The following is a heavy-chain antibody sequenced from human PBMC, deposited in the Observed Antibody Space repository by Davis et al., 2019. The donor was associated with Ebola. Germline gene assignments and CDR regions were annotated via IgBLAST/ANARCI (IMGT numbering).Heavy chain of an antibody. CDR3: ARGSGVTTYWYFDL. CDR1: GGSISSSSYY. D-gene: IGHD4-17*01. V-gene: IGHV4-61*02. Sequence: PSETLSLTCTVSGGSISSSSYYWGWIRQPAEKGLEWIGRIYTSGSTNYNPSLKSRVTMSVDTSKNQFSLKLSSVTAADTAVYYCARGSGVTTYWYFDLWGRGTLVTVSS. J-gene: IGHJ2*01. CDR2: IYTSGST.